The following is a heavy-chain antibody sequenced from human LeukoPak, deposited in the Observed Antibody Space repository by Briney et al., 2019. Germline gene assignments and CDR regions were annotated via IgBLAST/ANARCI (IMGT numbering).Heavy chain of an antibody. D-gene: IGHD3-22*01. J-gene: IGHJ5*02. Sequence: SETLSLTCTVSVGSTRPKYGSWIRKARQEGLEWIGHVYHSGSTSVGRSCKGRATISVDMSQNQISLKLTSVTAADTALYYCAKMGGHFYDSATYDPIWFDHWGQGILVTVSS. CDR1: VGSTRPKY. V-gene: IGHV4-59*01. CDR2: VYHSGST. CDR3: AKMGGHFYDSATYDPIWFDH.